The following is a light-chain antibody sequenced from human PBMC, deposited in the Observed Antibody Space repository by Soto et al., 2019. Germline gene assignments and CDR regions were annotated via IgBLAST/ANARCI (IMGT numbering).Light chain of an antibody. CDR2: DAS. V-gene: IGKV3-11*01. CDR1: PSVNSY. J-gene: IGKJ1*01. Sequence: ETVLTQSPATLSLSPGERATLSCRASPSVNSYLAWYQQKVGQAPRLLIYDASNRATGIPARFSGSGSGTDLTLTISSLEPEDFAVYYCQQRSNWPWTFGQGTKVQIK. CDR3: QQRSNWPWT.